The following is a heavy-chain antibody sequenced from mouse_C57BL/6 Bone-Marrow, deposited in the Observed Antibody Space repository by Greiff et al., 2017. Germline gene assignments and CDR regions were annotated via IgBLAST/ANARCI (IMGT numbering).Heavy chain of an antibody. Sequence: EVKLVESGPGLVKPSQSLSLTCSVTGYSITSGYYWNWIRQFPGNKLEWMGYISYDGSNNYNPSLKNRISITSDTSKNQFFLKLNSVTTEDTATYYCAREGTYYSNYSFDYWGQGTTLTVSS. CDR2: ISYDGSN. D-gene: IGHD2-5*01. V-gene: IGHV3-6*01. J-gene: IGHJ2*01. CDR1: GYSITSGYY. CDR3: AREGTYYSNYSFDY.